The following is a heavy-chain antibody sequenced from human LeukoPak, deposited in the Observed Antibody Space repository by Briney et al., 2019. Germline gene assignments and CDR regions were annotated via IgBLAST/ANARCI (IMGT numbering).Heavy chain of an antibody. CDR1: GYTFTTYG. Sequence: GASVKVSCKAIGYTFTTYGIAWVRQAPGQGLEWMGWISTYKGTTNYTQKFQGRVAMTTDTSTSTAYMELRSLRSDDTAVYYCARDSSSWYHYMDVWGKGTTVTVSS. CDR3: ARDSSSWYHYMDV. J-gene: IGHJ6*03. D-gene: IGHD6-13*01. CDR2: ISTYKGTT. V-gene: IGHV1-18*04.